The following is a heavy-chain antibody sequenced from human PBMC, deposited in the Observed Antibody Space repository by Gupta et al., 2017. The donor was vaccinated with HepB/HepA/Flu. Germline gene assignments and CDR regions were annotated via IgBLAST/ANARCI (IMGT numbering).Heavy chain of an antibody. V-gene: IGHV3-23*01. J-gene: IGHJ4*02. D-gene: IGHD2-15*01. CDR2: ISGSGGST. Sequence: EVQLLESGGGLVQPGGSLRLSCAVSGFTFSSYAMSWVRQAPGKGLEWVSAISGSGGSTYYADSVKGRFTISRDNSKNTLYLQMNSLRAEDTAVYYCAKARVVVEGFDYWGQGTLVTVSS. CDR1: GFTFSSYA. CDR3: AKARVVVEGFDY.